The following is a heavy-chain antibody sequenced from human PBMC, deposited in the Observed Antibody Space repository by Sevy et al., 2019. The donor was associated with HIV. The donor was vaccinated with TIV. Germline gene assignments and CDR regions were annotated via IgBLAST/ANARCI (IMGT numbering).Heavy chain of an antibody. CDR3: ARDLPPSATTVAHFDY. J-gene: IGHJ4*02. CDR1: GFTFSSYE. CDR2: ISNSGSTI. D-gene: IGHD4-17*01. Sequence: GGSLRLTCAASGFTFSSYEMNWVRQAPGKGLEWVSYISNSGSTIYYSDSVKGRFTISRDNAKNSLYLQMNSLGVEDTAFYYCARDLPPSATTVAHFDYWGRGTLVTVSS. V-gene: IGHV3-48*03.